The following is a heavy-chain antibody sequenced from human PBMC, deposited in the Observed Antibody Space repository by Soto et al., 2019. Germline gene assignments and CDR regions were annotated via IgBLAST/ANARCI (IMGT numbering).Heavy chain of an antibody. D-gene: IGHD1-7*01. CDR2: IKQDGSEK. J-gene: IGHJ6*02. Sequence: GGSLRLSCAASGFTFSSYWMSWVRQAPGKGLQWVANIKQDGSEKYYVDSVKGRFTISRDNAKNSLYLQMNSLRAEDTAVCYCAREGELELRRTSFPYYYYYYGMDVWGQGTTVTVSS. V-gene: IGHV3-7*05. CDR1: GFTFSSYW. CDR3: AREGELELRRTSFPYYYYYYGMDV.